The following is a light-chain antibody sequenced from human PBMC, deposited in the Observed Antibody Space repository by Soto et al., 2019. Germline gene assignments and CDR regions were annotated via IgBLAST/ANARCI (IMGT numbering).Light chain of an antibody. Sequence: EIVVTQSQATLSLSPGERATLSCRASQSVSSYLAWYQQKPGQAPRLLIYDASNRATGIPARFSGSGSGTDVTLTISSLEPEDFAVYYCQQRSNWPPITVGQGTRLAIK. CDR2: DAS. V-gene: IGKV3-11*01. J-gene: IGKJ5*01. CDR3: QQRSNWPPIT. CDR1: QSVSSY.